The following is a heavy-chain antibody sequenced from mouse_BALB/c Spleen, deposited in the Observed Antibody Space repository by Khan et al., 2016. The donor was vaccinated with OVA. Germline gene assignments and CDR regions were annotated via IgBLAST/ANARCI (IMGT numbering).Heavy chain of an antibody. CDR3: VREAYRYDEYYFDY. CDR2: ISSGGTP. D-gene: IGHD2-14*01. V-gene: IGHV5-6-5*01. J-gene: IGHJ2*01. Sequence: EVQLVEFGGDLVKPGGSLKLSCAVSGFTFSSYVMSWVHQTPEKRLEWVASISSGGTPAYPDSLKGRFTISRDNARNIMYLQMSSLRSEDTAMYYCVREAYRYDEYYFDYWGQGTTLTVSS. CDR1: GFTFSSYV.